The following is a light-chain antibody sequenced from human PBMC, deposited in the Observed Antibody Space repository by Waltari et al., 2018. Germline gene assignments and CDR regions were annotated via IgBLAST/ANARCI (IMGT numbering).Light chain of an antibody. V-gene: IGKV3-20*01. Sequence: TQSPGTLSLSPGDRATLSCRASQSVTGSYVAWYQQRPGQAPRLLISDASTRAIGVPYRFSGSGSGTHFILTISRLQPEDFAVYYCQQYGNAPPTFGQGSKV. CDR3: QQYGNAPPT. CDR2: DAS. J-gene: IGKJ1*01. CDR1: QSVTGSY.